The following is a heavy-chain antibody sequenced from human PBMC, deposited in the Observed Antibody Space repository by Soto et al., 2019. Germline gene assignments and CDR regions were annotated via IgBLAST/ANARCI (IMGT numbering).Heavy chain of an antibody. CDR1: GYSFTSYW. Sequence: LKISCKGSGYSFTSYWIGWVRQMPGKGLEWMGIIYPGDSDTRYSPSFQGQVTISADKSISTAYLQWSSLKASDTAMYYCARCSNSGTYSYYYYGMDVWGQGTTVTVSS. V-gene: IGHV5-51*01. J-gene: IGHJ6*02. CDR3: ARCSNSGTYSYYYYGMDV. CDR2: IYPGDSDT. D-gene: IGHD3-10*01.